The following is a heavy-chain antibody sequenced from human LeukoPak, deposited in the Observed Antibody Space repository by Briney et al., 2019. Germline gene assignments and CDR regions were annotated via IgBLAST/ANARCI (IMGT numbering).Heavy chain of an antibody. CDR2: IYYSGDT. CDR1: GGSINNYH. V-gene: IGHV4-59*01. CDR3: ARGLVVPFEY. D-gene: IGHD2-2*01. J-gene: IGHJ4*02. Sequence: SETLSLTCTVSGGSINNYHWNWIRQPPGKGLEWIGYIYYSGDTNYNPSLKSRVTISVDTSKNQFSLKLSSVTAADTAAYYCARGLVVPFEYWGQGTLVTVSS.